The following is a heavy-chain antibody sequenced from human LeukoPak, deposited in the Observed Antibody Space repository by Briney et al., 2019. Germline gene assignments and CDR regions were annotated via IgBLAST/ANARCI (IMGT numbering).Heavy chain of an antibody. CDR3: ARGARWAYYFDY. J-gene: IGHJ4*02. CDR1: GFTFSSYS. Sequence: GGSLRLSCAASGFTFSSYSMNWVRQAPGKGLEWVSSISSSSSYIYYADSVKGRFTISRDNANNSVFLQMNNLRAEDSAIYYCARGARWAYYFDYWGQGSLVTVSS. D-gene: IGHD4-23*01. V-gene: IGHV3-21*04. CDR2: ISSSSSYI.